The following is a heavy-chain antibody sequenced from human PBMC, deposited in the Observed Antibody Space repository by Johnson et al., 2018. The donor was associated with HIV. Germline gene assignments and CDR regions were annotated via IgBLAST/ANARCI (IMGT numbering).Heavy chain of an antibody. CDR3: ARDVHMERYYDSSGYPPPHAVDI. J-gene: IGHJ3*02. CDR2: ISHDGSNK. V-gene: IGHV3-30*03. CDR1: GLTFSTYA. D-gene: IGHD3-22*01. Sequence: QVQLMESGGGVVQPGGSLRLSCAASGLTFSTYAMDWVRQAPGKGLEWVAVISHDGSNKYYTESVKGRFTISRDNSKNTLYLQMNSLRPEATAVYYCARDVHMERYYDSSGYPPPHAVDIWGKGTMVTVSS.